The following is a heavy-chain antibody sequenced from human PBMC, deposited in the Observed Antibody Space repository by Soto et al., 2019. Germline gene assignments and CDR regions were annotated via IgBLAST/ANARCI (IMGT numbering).Heavy chain of an antibody. D-gene: IGHD5-12*01. J-gene: IGHJ4*02. Sequence: QVQLVESGGGVVQPGGSLRLSCAASRFTFSSFGIHWVRQAPGKGLEWVAVISYDGIDKNYGDSVKGRFTISRENSKNMVYLQMNSLRAEDTAVYYCAKDLREMATIRPDYWGQGILVTVSS. CDR3: AKDLREMATIRPDY. CDR2: ISYDGIDK. CDR1: RFTFSSFG. V-gene: IGHV3-30*18.